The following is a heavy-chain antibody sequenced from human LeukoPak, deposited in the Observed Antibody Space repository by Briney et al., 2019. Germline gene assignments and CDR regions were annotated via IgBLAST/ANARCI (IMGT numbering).Heavy chain of an antibody. CDR2: IYYSGST. D-gene: IGHD6-13*01. CDR3: ARAPSAAAGVFDY. CDR1: GGSISSHY. Sequence: SETLSLTCTVSGGSISSHYWSWIRQPPGKGLEWIGYIYYSGSTNYNPSLKSRVTISVDTSKNQFSLKLSSVTAADTAVYYCARAPSAAAGVFDYWGQGTLVTVSS. V-gene: IGHV4-59*11. J-gene: IGHJ4*02.